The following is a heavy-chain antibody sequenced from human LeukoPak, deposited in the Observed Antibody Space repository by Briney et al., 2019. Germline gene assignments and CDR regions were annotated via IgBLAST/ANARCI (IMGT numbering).Heavy chain of an antibody. CDR2: INPNSGGT. D-gene: IGHD6-6*01. Sequence: GASVKVSCKASGYTFTGYYMHWVRQAPGQGLEWMGWINPNSGGTNYAQKFQGRVTMTRDTSTSTAYMDLSRLISDDTAVYYCARQCGSSSNNFDYWGQGTLVTVSS. CDR3: ARQCGSSSNNFDY. CDR1: GYTFTGYY. J-gene: IGHJ4*02. V-gene: IGHV1-2*02.